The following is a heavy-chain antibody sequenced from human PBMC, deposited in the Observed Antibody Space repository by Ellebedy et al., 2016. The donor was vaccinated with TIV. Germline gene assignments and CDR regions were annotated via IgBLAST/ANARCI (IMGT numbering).Heavy chain of an antibody. J-gene: IGHJ4*02. D-gene: IGHD2-15*01. CDR2: ISGSGGST. CDR1: GFTFSSYA. Sequence: GESLKISXAASGFTFSSYAMSWVRQAPGKGLEWVSAISGSGGSTYYADSVKGRFTISRDNAKNSLYLQMNSLRAEDTAVYYCARDCSSGGSCFFDYWGQGTLVTVSS. CDR3: ARDCSSGGSCFFDY. V-gene: IGHV3-23*01.